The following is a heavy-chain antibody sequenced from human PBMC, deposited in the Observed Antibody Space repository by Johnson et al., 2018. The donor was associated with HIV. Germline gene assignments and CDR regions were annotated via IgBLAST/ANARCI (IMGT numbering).Heavy chain of an antibody. CDR1: GFTFDDYA. CDR3: AREQWADAFDI. D-gene: IGHD6-19*01. V-gene: IGHV3-9*01. Sequence: HLVESGGGLVQPGRSLRLSCAASGFTFDDYAMHWVRQAPGKGLEWVSGISWNSGSIGYADSVKGRFTISRDNAKNSLYLQMNSLRAEDTALYYCAREQWADAFDIWGQGTRVTVSS. CDR2: ISWNSGSI. J-gene: IGHJ3*02.